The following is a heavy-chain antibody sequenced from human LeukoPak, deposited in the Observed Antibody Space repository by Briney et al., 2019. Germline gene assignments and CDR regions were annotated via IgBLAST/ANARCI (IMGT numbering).Heavy chain of an antibody. Sequence: GGSLRLSCAASGFTFSNFAMSWVRQAPGKGLEWVSAISGTGGNTFYTDSVTGRFTISRDNSKNTLYVQMNSLRAEDTAVYYCAKTGGYYDASDLYRPDVFDIWGQGTVVTVSS. CDR1: GFTFSNFA. D-gene: IGHD3-22*01. J-gene: IGHJ3*02. CDR3: AKTGGYYDASDLYRPDVFDI. V-gene: IGHV3-23*01. CDR2: ISGTGGNT.